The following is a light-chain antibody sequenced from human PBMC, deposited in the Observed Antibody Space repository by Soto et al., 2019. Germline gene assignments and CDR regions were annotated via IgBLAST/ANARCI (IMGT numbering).Light chain of an antibody. CDR2: ENN. CDR3: GTWDNSLSAVV. CDR1: SSNIGNNY. V-gene: IGLV1-51*02. Sequence: QSVLTQPHSVSAAPGQKVTIACSGSSSNIGNNYVSWYQHLPGTAPKLLMYENNKRPSGIPDRFSGSKSGTSATLGITGLPTGDEADYYCGTWDNSLSAVVFGGGTKVTVL. J-gene: IGLJ2*01.